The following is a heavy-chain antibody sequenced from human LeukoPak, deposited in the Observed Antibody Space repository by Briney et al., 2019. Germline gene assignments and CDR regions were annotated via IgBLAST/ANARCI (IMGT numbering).Heavy chain of an antibody. J-gene: IGHJ6*03. V-gene: IGHV4-34*01. CDR2: INHSGST. CDR3: ARVPPPHVLKPKAYDYVWGSYRSYYYYYMDV. Sequence: SETLSLTCAVYGGSFSGYYWSWIRQPPGKGLEWIGEINHSGSTNYNPSLKSRVTISVDTSKNQFSLKLSSVTAADTAVYYCARVPPPHVLKPKAYDYVWGSYRSYYYYYMDVWGKGTTVTVSS. D-gene: IGHD3-16*02. CDR1: GGSFSGYY.